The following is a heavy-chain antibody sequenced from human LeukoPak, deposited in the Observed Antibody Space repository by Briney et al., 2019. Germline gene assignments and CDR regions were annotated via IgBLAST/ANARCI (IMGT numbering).Heavy chain of an antibody. J-gene: IGHJ6*03. V-gene: IGHV4-38-2*02. Sequence: SETLSLTCTVSGYSISSGYYWGWIRQPPGKGLEWIGGIYHSGSTYYNPSLKSRVTISVDTSKNQFSLKLSSVTAADTAVYYCARDRWELHDYYYYYYMDVWGKGTTVTISS. D-gene: IGHD1-26*01. CDR2: IYHSGST. CDR1: GYSISSGYY. CDR3: ARDRWELHDYYYYYYMDV.